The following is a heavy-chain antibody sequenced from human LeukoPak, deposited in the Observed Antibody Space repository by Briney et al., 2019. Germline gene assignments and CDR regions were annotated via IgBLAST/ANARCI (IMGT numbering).Heavy chain of an antibody. Sequence: SETLSLTCSVSGGSISSDDYYWSWIRQPPGKGLEWIGFISYSGRTYYNPSLKSRVTISVDTSKNQFSLKLSSVTAADTAVYYCALLSAHYMDVWGKGTTVTVSS. CDR1: GGSISSDDYY. CDR2: ISYSGRT. V-gene: IGHV4-30-4*01. J-gene: IGHJ6*03. CDR3: ALLSAHYMDV. D-gene: IGHD1-26*01.